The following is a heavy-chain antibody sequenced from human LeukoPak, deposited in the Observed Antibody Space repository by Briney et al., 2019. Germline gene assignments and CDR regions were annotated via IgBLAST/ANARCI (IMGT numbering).Heavy chain of an antibody. V-gene: IGHV3-23*01. J-gene: IGHJ4*02. CDR3: AKGLLVVSLVDS. Sequence: GGSLRLSCAASGFTFSSHAMTRVRQASGKGLEWVSGISGNGDYTYYADSVEGRFTISRDNSKNTLYLQMNSLRAEDTAVYCCAKGLLVVSLVDSWGQGILVTVSS. D-gene: IGHD3-22*01. CDR2: ISGNGDYT. CDR1: GFTFSSHA.